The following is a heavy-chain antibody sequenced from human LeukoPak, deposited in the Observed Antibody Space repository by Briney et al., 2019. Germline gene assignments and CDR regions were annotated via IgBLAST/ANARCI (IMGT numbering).Heavy chain of an antibody. CDR2: IKADGGEK. CDR1: GFTFSTYW. D-gene: IGHD6-6*01. CDR3: ARGGAARPDF. J-gene: IGHJ4*02. Sequence: GGSLRLSCAASGFTFSTYWMNWFRQTPGKGLEWVAKIKADGGEKDHVASVKGRFTISRDNAKNSLYLQVNSLRVEDTAVYYCARGGAARPDFWGQGSLVTVSS. V-gene: IGHV3-7*01.